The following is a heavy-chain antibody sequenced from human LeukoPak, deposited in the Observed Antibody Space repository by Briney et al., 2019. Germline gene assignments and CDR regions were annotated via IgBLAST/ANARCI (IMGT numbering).Heavy chain of an antibody. D-gene: IGHD3-16*02. Sequence: ASVKVSCKVSGYTLTELSMHWVRQAPGKGLEWMGGFDPEDGETIYAQKFQGRVTMTEDTSTDTAYMELSSLRSEDTAVYYCATGWKDYVWGSYRLLHYWGQGTLVTVSS. J-gene: IGHJ4*02. CDR3: ATGWKDYVWGSYRLLHY. CDR1: GYTLTELS. CDR2: FDPEDGET. V-gene: IGHV1-24*01.